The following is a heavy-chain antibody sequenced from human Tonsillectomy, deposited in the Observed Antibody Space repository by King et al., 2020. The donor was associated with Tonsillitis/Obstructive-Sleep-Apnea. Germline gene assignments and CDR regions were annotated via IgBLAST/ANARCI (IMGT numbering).Heavy chain of an antibody. Sequence: VKLVESGGGLVQPGGSLRLSCAASGFTFSRYWMNWVRQAPGKGLEWVANIKQDGSEKHYVDSVKGRFSISRDNAKNSLDLQMNSLSAEDTAVYYCARAIDDYWRGMWSNWGQGTLVTVSS. CDR3: ARAIDDYWRGMWSN. J-gene: IGHJ4*02. D-gene: IGHD3-3*01. V-gene: IGHV3-7*01. CDR2: IKQDGSEK. CDR1: GFTFSRYW.